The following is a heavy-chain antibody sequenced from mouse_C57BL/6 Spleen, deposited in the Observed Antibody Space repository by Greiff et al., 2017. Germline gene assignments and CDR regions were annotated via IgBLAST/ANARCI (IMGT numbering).Heavy chain of an antibody. V-gene: IGHV1-42*01. CDR1: GYSFTGYY. CDR3: ARASELDFDY. CDR2: INPSTGGT. J-gene: IGHJ2*01. D-gene: IGHD4-1*01. Sequence: VQLQQSGPELVKPGASVKISCKASGYSFTGYYMNWVKQSPEKSLEWIGEINPSTGGTTYNQKFKAKATLTVDKSSSTAYMQLKSLTSEDSAVYYCARASELDFDYWGQGTTLTVSS.